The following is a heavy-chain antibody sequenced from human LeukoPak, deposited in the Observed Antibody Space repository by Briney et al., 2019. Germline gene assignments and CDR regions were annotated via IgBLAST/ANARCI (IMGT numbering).Heavy chain of an antibody. J-gene: IGHJ3*02. D-gene: IGHD3-22*01. CDR3: AKSVVVATTRLGPFDT. V-gene: IGHV4-59*08. Sequence: SETLSLTCSVSGGSISSYYWSWIRQPPGKGLEWIGYIYYSGSTNYNPSLKSRDTISVDTSKNQFSLKLSSVTAADMAVYYCAKSVVVATTRLGPFDTWGQGTMVTVSS. CDR1: GGSISSYY. CDR2: IYYSGST.